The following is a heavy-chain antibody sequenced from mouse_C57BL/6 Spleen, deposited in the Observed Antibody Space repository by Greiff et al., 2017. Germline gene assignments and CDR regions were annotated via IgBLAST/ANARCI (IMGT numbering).Heavy chain of an antibody. CDR1: GYTFTSYG. V-gene: IGHV1-81*01. D-gene: IGHD1-1*01. CDR2: IYPRSGNT. CDR3: ARFRLTTVVAPYAMDY. J-gene: IGHJ4*01. Sequence: QVQLQQSGAELARPGASVKLSCKASGYTFTSYGISWVKQSTGKGLEWIGEIYPRSGNTYYTEKFKGKATLTADKSSSTAYMELRILTSEDSAVYFCARFRLTTVVAPYAMDYWGQGTSVTVSS.